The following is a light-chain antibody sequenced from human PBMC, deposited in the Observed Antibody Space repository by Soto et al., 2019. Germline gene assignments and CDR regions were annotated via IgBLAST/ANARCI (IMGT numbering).Light chain of an antibody. CDR2: WAS. Sequence: DIVMTQSPDSLAVSLGERATINCKSSQSVLYSSNNKNYLAWYQQKPGQPPKLLIYWASTRESGVPDRFSGRGSGTDYTLTISSLQAEDVAVHYCQQDYSSPWTFGQGTKVEIK. J-gene: IGKJ1*01. V-gene: IGKV4-1*01. CDR1: QSVLYSSNNKNY. CDR3: QQDYSSPWT.